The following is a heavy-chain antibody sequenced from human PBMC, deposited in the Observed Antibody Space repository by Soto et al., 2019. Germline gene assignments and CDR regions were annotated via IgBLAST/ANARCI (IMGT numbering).Heavy chain of an antibody. CDR2: ISGSGGST. J-gene: IGHJ4*02. Sequence: GGSLRLSCAASGFTFSSYAMSWVRQAPGKGLEWVSAISGSGGSTYYADSVKGRFTISRDNSKNTLYLQMNSLRAEDTAVYYCASNLAALMVALDYWGQGTLVTVSS. CDR1: GFTFSSYA. V-gene: IGHV3-23*01. CDR3: ASNLAALMVALDY. D-gene: IGHD5-12*01.